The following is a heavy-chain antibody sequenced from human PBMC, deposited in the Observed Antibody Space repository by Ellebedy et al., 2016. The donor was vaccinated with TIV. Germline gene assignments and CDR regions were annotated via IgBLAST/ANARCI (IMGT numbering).Heavy chain of an antibody. J-gene: IGHJ5*02. V-gene: IGHV3-30*18. CDR2: ISYDGSNK. Sequence: GGSLRLSXAASGFTFSSYGMHWVRQAPGKGLEWVAVISYDGSNKYYADSVKGRFTISRDNSKNTLYLQMNSLRAEDTAVYYCAKGFLEDWFNPWGQGTLVTVSS. CDR1: GFTFSSYG. CDR3: AKGFLEDWFNP.